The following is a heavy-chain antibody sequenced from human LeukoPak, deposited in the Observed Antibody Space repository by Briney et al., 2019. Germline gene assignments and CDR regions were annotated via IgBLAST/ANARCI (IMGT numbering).Heavy chain of an antibody. D-gene: IGHD6-13*01. Sequence: SETLSLTCSVSGGSLSSNSYYWGWIRQPPGKGLEWIGSIYYSGSTYYTPSLKSRVTISLDTSTNQFSLKLSSVTAADTAVYYCARATSSSYQTLPSEFDYWGQGTLVTVSS. V-gene: IGHV4-39*07. CDR2: IYYSGST. CDR1: GGSLSSNSYY. CDR3: ARATSSSYQTLPSEFDY. J-gene: IGHJ4*02.